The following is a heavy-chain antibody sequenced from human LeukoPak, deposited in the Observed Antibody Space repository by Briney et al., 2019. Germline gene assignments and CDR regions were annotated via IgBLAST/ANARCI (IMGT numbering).Heavy chain of an antibody. J-gene: IGHJ2*01. CDR2: IYPDDSDT. V-gene: IGHV5-51*01. Sequence: GESLKISCKGSGYSFTTYWIGCVRQMPGKRLEWMNIIYPDDSDTRYSPSFQGQVTISADKSISTAYLKWSSLKDSDTAVYYCARPDYDFWSGYQNWYFDLWGRGTLVTVSS. CDR1: GYSFTTYW. D-gene: IGHD3-3*01. CDR3: ARPDYDFWSGYQNWYFDL.